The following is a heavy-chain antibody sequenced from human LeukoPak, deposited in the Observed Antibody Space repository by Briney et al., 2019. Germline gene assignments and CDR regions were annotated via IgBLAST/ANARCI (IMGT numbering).Heavy chain of an antibody. CDR1: GFTFRDFY. D-gene: IGHD3-22*01. CDR2: ISSSDTTI. CDR3: VRDFHRRLYDTNYYFY. Sequence: GGSLRLSCAASGFTFRDFYVRWIRQAPGKGLEWGAYISSSDTTIYYADSVKGRFTISRDNAKNSLYLQMNSLRAEDTAVYYCVRDFHRRLYDTNYYFYWGQGTLVTVSS. V-gene: IGHV3-11*01. J-gene: IGHJ4*02.